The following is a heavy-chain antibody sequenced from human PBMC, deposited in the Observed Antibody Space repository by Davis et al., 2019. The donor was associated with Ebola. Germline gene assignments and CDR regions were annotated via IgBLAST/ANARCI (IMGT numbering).Heavy chain of an antibody. CDR1: GFTFSSYA. CDR3: ARAFYDFWSGSRHGMDV. V-gene: IGHV3-7*03. Sequence: GESLKISCAASGFTFSSYAMSWVRQAPGKGLEWVANIKEDGSEKYYVDSVKGRFTIFKDNAKNSLYLQMNNLRAEDMAVYYCARAFYDFWSGSRHGMDVWGQGTTVTVSS. D-gene: IGHD3-3*01. CDR2: IKEDGSEK. J-gene: IGHJ6*02.